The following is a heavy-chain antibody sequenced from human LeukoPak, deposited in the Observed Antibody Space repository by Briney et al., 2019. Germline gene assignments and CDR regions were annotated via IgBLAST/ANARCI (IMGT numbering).Heavy chain of an antibody. Sequence: PSETLSLTCTVSGGSISSSSYYWGWIRQPPGKGLEWIGSIYYSGSTYYDPSLKSRVTISVDTSKNQFSLKLSSVTAADTAVYYCARQQLVDTAMIYWGQGTLVTVSS. CDR1: GGSISSSSYY. CDR2: IYYSGST. CDR3: ARQQLVDTAMIY. V-gene: IGHV4-39*01. D-gene: IGHD5-18*01. J-gene: IGHJ4*02.